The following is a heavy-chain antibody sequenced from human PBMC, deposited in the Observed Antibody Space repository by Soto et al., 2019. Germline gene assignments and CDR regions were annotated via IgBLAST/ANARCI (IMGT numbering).Heavy chain of an antibody. CDR2: IFHGGNT. CDR1: GFFISSGNY. Sequence: SETLSLTCAVSGFFISSGNYWGWIRKPPGKGLEWIGSIFHGGNTYYNPSLKSRVTISVDMSKNQFCLKLNSVTAADTAVYYCARARWYDAFDVWGQGTVVTVSS. CDR3: ARARWYDAFDV. V-gene: IGHV4-38-2*01. J-gene: IGHJ3*01. D-gene: IGHD2-15*01.